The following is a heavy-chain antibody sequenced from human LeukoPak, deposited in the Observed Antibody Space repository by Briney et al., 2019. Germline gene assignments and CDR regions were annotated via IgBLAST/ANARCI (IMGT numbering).Heavy chain of an antibody. CDR3: ARVFGEEGYNKGYFDY. V-gene: IGHV1-69*04. CDR1: GGTFSSYA. D-gene: IGHD5-24*01. J-gene: IGHJ4*02. Sequence: SVKLSCKVSGGTFSSYAINWVRQAPGQGLEWMGRVIPILGIATYAQKFQGRVTITADKSTSTAYMELSSLKSEDTAVYYCARVFGEEGYNKGYFDYLGQGTLVTVSS. CDR2: VIPILGIA.